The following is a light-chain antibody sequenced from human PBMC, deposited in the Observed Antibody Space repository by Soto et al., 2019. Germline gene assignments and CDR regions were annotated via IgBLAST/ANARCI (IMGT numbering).Light chain of an antibody. CDR1: ERVTNSH. CDR2: GAS. CDR3: QQYSSSRT. Sequence: EIVLTQSPGTLSLSPGEGVTLSCRASERVTNSHLAWYQQKRGQAPRLLIYGASSRAAGIPDRFSGSGSTTDFTLTISRLEPEDSAVYYCQQYSSSRTFGQGTKVEIK. V-gene: IGKV3-20*01. J-gene: IGKJ1*01.